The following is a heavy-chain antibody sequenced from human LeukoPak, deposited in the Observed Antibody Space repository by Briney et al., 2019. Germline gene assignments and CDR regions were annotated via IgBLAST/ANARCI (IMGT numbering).Heavy chain of an antibody. V-gene: IGHV3-23*01. Sequence: GGSLRLSCAASGFTFSTFAMIWVRQPPGKGLEWVSSIFPSGGEIHYADSVRGRFTISRDNSKSTLSLQMNSLRAEDTAIYYCAAYRQVLLPFESWGQGTLVTVSS. CDR2: IFPSGGEI. D-gene: IGHD2-8*02. CDR3: AAYRQVLLPFES. J-gene: IGHJ4*02. CDR1: GFTFSTFA.